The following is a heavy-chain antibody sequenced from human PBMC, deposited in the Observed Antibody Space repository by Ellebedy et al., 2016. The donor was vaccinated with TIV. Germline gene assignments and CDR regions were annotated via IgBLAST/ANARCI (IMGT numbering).Heavy chain of an antibody. CDR1: GGPISSYY. D-gene: IGHD7-27*01. CDR2: IHDSGST. V-gene: IGHV4-59*08. J-gene: IGHJ4*02. Sequence: GSLRLSXTVSGGPISSYYWSWIRQPPGKGLEWMGYIHDSGSTKYNPSLRGRLTTSIDTSKNQFSLKLNSVTAADTAVYYCAGPPMGKTAPLEYWGQGTLITVSS. CDR3: AGPPMGKTAPLEY.